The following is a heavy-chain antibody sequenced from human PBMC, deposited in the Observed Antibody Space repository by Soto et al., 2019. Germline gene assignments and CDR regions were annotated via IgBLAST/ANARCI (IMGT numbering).Heavy chain of an antibody. Sequence: GGSLRLSCAGSGFTFTSYGMHWVRQAPGKGLEWVAVISYDGSNKYYADSVEGRFTISRYISKNTLYLQMNSLRAEDTAVYYCAKPFGITMVRGVDYWGQGTLVTVSS. CDR3: AKPFGITMVRGVDY. V-gene: IGHV3-30*18. J-gene: IGHJ4*02. D-gene: IGHD3-10*01. CDR2: ISYDGSNK. CDR1: GFTFTSYG.